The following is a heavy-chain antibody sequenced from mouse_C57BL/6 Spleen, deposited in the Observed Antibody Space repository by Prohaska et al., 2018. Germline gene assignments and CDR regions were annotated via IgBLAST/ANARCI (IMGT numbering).Heavy chain of an antibody. CDR3: ASSERNYAAY. D-gene: IGHD1-1*01. CDR2: IYPGDGNT. CDR1: GYAFSSDW. V-gene: IGHV1-80*01. J-gene: IGHJ3*01. Sequence: QVQLQQNGAELVKPGASVKISCNASGYAFSSDWLNWVKQRPGKGHEWIGQIYPGDGNTNYNGKSKGNATLSGGKSSGSVYMQLGRLTSEDAAVYVCASSERNYAAYGGHATLVTVSA.